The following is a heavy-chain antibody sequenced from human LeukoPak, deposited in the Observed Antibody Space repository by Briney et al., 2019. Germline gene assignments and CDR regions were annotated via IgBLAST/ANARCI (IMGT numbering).Heavy chain of an antibody. CDR1: GYTFYYYG. Sequence: ASVKVSCKASGYTFYYYGISWVRQAPGQGLEWMGWVSAYNGNTNYAQKLQGRVTMTTDTSTSTACMELRSLRSDDTAVYYCVREENWFDPWGQGTLVTVSS. V-gene: IGHV1-18*01. CDR3: VREENWFDP. CDR2: VSAYNGNT. J-gene: IGHJ5*02.